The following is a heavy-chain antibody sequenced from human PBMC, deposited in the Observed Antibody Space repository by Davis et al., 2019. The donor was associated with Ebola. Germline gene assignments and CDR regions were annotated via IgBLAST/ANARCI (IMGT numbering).Heavy chain of an antibody. J-gene: IGHJ6*02. CDR2: IYYSGST. CDR1: GGSISSSSYY. V-gene: IGHV4-39*07. Sequence: MPSETLSLTCTVSGGSISSSSYYWGWIRQPPGKGLEWIGSIYYSGSTNYNPSLKSRVTISVDTSKNQFSLKLSSVTAADTALYYCARDRGYYYGMDVWGQGTTVTVSS. CDR3: ARDRGYYYGMDV.